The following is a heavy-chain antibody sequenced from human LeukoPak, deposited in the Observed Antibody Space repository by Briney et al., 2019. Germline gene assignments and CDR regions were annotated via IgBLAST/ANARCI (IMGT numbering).Heavy chain of an antibody. Sequence: PSETLSPTCTVSGGSISSYYWSWIRQPPGKGLEWIGYIYYSGSTNYNPSLKSRVTISVDTSKNQFPLKLSSVTAADTAVYYCARMSYGSGRWPYYYYGMDVWGQGTTVTVSS. D-gene: IGHD3-10*01. CDR1: GGSISSYY. J-gene: IGHJ6*02. CDR3: ARMSYGSGRWPYYYYGMDV. V-gene: IGHV4-59*08. CDR2: IYYSGST.